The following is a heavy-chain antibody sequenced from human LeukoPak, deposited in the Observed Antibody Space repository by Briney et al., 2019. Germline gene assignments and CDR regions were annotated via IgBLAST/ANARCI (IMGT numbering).Heavy chain of an antibody. CDR3: ARGIAATTGHFDY. D-gene: IGHD2-15*01. CDR1: GGSLSRGGYS. Sequence: SQTLSLTCAVPGGSLSRGGYSWSWIRQPPGRGLEWIGYIYHSGSTYYNPSLKSQVTISVDRSKNQFSLKLSSVPAADTAVYYCARGIAATTGHFDYWGQGTLVTVSS. J-gene: IGHJ4*02. V-gene: IGHV4-30-2*01. CDR2: IYHSGST.